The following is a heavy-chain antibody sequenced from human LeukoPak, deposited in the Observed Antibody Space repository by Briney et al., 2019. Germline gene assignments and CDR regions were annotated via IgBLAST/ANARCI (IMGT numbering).Heavy chain of an antibody. CDR1: GFTFSSYA. V-gene: IGHV3-23*01. J-gene: IGHJ4*02. D-gene: IGHD1-26*01. CDR2: ISGSGGST. CDR3: AKDRSIVGATIPSFDY. Sequence: GGPLRLSCAASGFTFSSYAMSWVRQAPGKGLEGVSAISGSGGSTYYADSVKGRFTISRDNSKNTLYLQMNSLRAEDTAVYYCAKDRSIVGATIPSFDYWGQGTLVTVSS.